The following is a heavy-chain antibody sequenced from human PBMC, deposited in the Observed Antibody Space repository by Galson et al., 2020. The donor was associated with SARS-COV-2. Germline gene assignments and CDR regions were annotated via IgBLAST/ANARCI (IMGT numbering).Heavy chain of an antibody. D-gene: IGHD4-4*01. Sequence: GESLKISCAASGFTFSSYAMHWVRQAPGKGLEWVAAISYDGSNKYYADSVKGRFTISRDNSKNTLYLQMNSLRAEDTAVYYCARSAVTYYYLYGMDVWGQGTTVTVSS. CDR3: ARSAVTYYYLYGMDV. J-gene: IGHJ6*02. CDR2: ISYDGSNK. V-gene: IGHV3-30*04. CDR1: GFTFSSYA.